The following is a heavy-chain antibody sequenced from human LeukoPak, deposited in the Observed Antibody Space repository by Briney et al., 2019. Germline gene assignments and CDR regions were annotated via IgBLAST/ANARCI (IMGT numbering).Heavy chain of an antibody. Sequence: PSETLSLTCAVYGGSFSGYYWSWIRQPPGKGLEWIGEINHSGSTNDNPSLKSRVTISVDTSKNQFSLKLSSVTAADTAVYYCATTLKAAASYWGQGTLVTVSS. CDR3: ATTLKAAASY. CDR2: INHSGST. J-gene: IGHJ4*02. D-gene: IGHD6-13*01. CDR1: GGSFSGYY. V-gene: IGHV4-34*01.